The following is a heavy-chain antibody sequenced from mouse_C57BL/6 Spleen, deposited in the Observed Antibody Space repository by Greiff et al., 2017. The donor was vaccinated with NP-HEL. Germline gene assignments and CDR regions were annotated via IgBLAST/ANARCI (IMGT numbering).Heavy chain of an antibody. J-gene: IGHJ3*01. CDR1: GYSITSGYY. V-gene: IGHV3-6*01. CDR3: ARSGTEAWFAY. D-gene: IGHD3-3*01. Sequence: EVKLLESGPGLVKPSQSLSLTCSVTGYSITSGYYWNWIRQFPGNKLEWMGYISYDGSNNYNPSLKNRISITRDTSKNQFFLKLNSVTTEDTATYYCARSGTEAWFAYWGQGTLVTVSA. CDR2: ISYDGSN.